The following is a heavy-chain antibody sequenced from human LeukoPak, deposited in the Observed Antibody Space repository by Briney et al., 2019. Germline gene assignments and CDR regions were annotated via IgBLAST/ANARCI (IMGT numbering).Heavy chain of an antibody. Sequence: ASVKVSCKASGYTLTGYYMHWVRQPPGQGLEWMGWVNPNSGGTNYAQKFQGRVTMTRDTSISTAYMELGGLRSDDTAVYYCATYTAFDWGRGTLVTVSS. V-gene: IGHV1-2*02. D-gene: IGHD2/OR15-2a*01. CDR2: VNPNSGGT. CDR3: ATYTAFD. J-gene: IGHJ4*02. CDR1: GYTLTGYY.